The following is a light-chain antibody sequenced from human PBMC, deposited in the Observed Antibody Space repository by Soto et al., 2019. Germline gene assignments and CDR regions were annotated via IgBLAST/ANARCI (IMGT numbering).Light chain of an antibody. V-gene: IGKV1-39*01. CDR2: SAS. J-gene: IGKJ5*01. Sequence: DIQMTQSPSSLSASVGDRVTITCRASQSVSSAVNWYQQKPGEVPKLLIYSASNVQTGVPSRFSGSGSGTDFTLTISSLQGEDSATYYCQQCGTIHTFGRGTRLEIK. CDR1: QSVSSA. CDR3: QQCGTIHT.